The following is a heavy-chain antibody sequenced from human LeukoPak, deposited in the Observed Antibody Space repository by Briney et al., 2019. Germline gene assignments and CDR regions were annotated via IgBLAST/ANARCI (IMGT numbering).Heavy chain of an antibody. J-gene: IGHJ4*02. V-gene: IGHV4-31*03. Sequence: PSQTLFLTCTVSGGSISSGGYYWSWIRQHPGKGLEWIGYIYYSGSTYYNPSLKSRVTISVDTSKNQFSLKLSSVTAADTAVYYCARTPDIAARGFDYWGQGTLVTVSS. CDR3: ARTPDIAARGFDY. CDR2: IYYSGST. D-gene: IGHD6-6*01. CDR1: GGSISSGGYY.